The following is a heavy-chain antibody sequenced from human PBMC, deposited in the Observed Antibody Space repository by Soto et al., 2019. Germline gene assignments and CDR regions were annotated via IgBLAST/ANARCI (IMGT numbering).Heavy chain of an antibody. CDR3: ARGRGPPYYYDSSGYQDY. Sequence: EVQLVESGGGLVQPGGSLRLSCAASGFTFSSYAMHWVRQAPGKGLEYVSAISSNGGSTYYANSVKGRFTISRDNSKNSLYLQMGSMSAEDMAVYYCARGRGPPYYYDSSGYQDYWGQGTLVTVSS. J-gene: IGHJ4*02. CDR2: ISSNGGST. V-gene: IGHV3-64*01. CDR1: GFTFSSYA. D-gene: IGHD3-22*01.